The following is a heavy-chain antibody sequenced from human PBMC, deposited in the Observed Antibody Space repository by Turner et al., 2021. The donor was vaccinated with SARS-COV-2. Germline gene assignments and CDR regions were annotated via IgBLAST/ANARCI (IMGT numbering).Heavy chain of an antibody. D-gene: IGHD3-16*02. V-gene: IGHV4-59*01. CDR2: IHISGIT. Sequence: QVQLQESGPGLIMPSETLSPTCTVFGDSISNYYCSWIRHPPGKGLEWLGNIHISGITNYNPSLKSRLVISIDTSKNQFSLNLTSVTAADTAIYYCARAYRGAITSLGYWGQGTLVTVAS. J-gene: IGHJ4*02. CDR3: ARAYRGAITSLGY. CDR1: GDSISNYY.